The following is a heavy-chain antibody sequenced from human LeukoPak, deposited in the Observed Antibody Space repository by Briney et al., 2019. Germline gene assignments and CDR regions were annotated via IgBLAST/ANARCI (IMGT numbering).Heavy chain of an antibody. V-gene: IGHV4-39*07. CDR1: GGSTSSSSHY. CDR3: ARDGGSSFRYFDY. J-gene: IGHJ4*02. D-gene: IGHD2-2*01. Sequence: SEILSLTCTVSGGSTSSSSHYWGWIRQPPGKGLEWIGSIYYGGSTYYNPSLKSRVTISVDTSKNQFSLKLSSVTAADTAVYYCARDGGSSFRYFDYWGQGTLVTVSS. CDR2: IYYGGST.